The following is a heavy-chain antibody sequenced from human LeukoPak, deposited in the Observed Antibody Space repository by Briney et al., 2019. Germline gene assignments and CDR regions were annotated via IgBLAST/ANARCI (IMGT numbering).Heavy chain of an antibody. CDR1: GDFISGGSYF. V-gene: IGHV4-39*01. CDR2: IYYSGYSGTT. CDR3: ARVVGVGATSSFDY. J-gene: IGHJ4*02. D-gene: IGHD1-26*01. Sequence: PSETLSLTCTVSGDFISGGSYFWGWIRQPPEKGLEWIGTIYYSGYSGTTYYNPSLKSRVTISVDTSKNQFSLRLSSVTAADTAVYYCARVVGVGATSSFDYWGQGTLVTVSS.